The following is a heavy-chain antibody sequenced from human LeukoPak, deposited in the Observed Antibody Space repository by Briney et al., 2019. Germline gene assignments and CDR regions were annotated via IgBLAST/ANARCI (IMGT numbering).Heavy chain of an antibody. CDR2: ISYDGSNK. CDR3: AKELAAGQYYYYYCGMDV. CDR1: GFTFSSYG. J-gene: IGHJ6*02. Sequence: GRSLRLSCAASGFTFSSYGMHWVRQAPGKGLEWVTVISYDGSNKYYADSVKGRFTISRNNSKNTLYLQMNSLRAEDTAVYYCAKELAAGQYYYYYCGMDVWGQGTTVTVSS. V-gene: IGHV3-30*18. D-gene: IGHD6-19*01.